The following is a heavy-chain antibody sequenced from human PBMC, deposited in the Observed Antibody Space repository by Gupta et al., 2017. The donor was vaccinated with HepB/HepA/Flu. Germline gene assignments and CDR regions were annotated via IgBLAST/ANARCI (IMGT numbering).Heavy chain of an antibody. CDR3: AKVGFLEWLTVRPEDY. Sequence: EVQLLESGGGLVQPGGSLRLSCAASGFTFSSYAMSWVRQAPGKGLEWVSAISGSGGSTYYADSVKGRFTISRDNSKNTLYLQMNSLRAEDTAVYYCAKVGFLEWLTVRPEDYWGQGTLVTVSS. CDR2: ISGSGGST. J-gene: IGHJ4*02. D-gene: IGHD3-3*01. CDR1: GFTFSSYA. V-gene: IGHV3-23*01.